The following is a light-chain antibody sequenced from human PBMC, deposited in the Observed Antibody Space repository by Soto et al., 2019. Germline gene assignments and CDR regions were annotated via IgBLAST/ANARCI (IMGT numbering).Light chain of an antibody. J-gene: IGKJ1*01. CDR1: QSVGGSS. CDR3: QQYQNSPRT. Sequence: EIVLTQSPGTLSLSPGERATVSCRASQSVGGSSLAWYQQRPGQAPRLLIYDTSKRATGIPDRFSGSGSGTDFTLTISRLEPEDFAVYYCQQYQNSPRTFGQGTKVDIK. V-gene: IGKV3-20*01. CDR2: DTS.